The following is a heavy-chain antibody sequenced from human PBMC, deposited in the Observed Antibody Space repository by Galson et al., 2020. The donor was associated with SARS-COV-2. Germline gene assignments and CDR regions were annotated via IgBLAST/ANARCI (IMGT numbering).Heavy chain of an antibody. CDR3: ATDEILGYYYYGMDV. J-gene: IGHJ6*02. CDR2: FDPEDGET. D-gene: IGHD3-16*01. CDR1: GYTLTELS. Sequence: ASVKVSCQVSGYTLTELSMHWVRQAPGKGLEWMGGFDPEDGETIYAQKFQGRVTMTEDTSTDTAYMELSSLRSEDTAVYYCATDEILGYYYYGMDVWGQGTTVTVSS. V-gene: IGHV1-24*01.